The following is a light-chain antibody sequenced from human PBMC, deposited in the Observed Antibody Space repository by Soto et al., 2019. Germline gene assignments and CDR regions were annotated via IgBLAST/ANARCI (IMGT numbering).Light chain of an antibody. J-gene: IGKJ2*01. CDR1: QSVLYSSNNKNY. V-gene: IGKV4-1*01. CDR2: WAS. CDR3: QHYYNIPHT. Sequence: DIVMTQSPDSLAVSLGERATIHCRSSQSVLYSSNNKNYLAWYQQKPGQPPQLLIYWASARDSGVPDRFSGSGAGPDFTLTISSLQAEDVGVYYCQHYYNIPHTFGQGTKLEIK.